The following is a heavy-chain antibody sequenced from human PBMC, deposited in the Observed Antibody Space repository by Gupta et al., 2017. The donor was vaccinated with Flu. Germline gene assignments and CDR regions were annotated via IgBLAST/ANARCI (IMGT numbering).Heavy chain of an antibody. Sequence: EVQLVESGGGLVQPGRSLRLSCTASGFTFGDYAMSWVRQAPGKGLEWVGFIRSKAYGGTTEYAASVKGRFTISRDDSKSIAYLQMNSLKTEDTAVYYCTRDRRLYQLPSGKDLYYFDYWGQGTLVTVSS. V-gene: IGHV3-49*04. J-gene: IGHJ4*02. CDR1: GFTFGDYA. CDR3: TRDRRLYQLPSGKDLYYFDY. D-gene: IGHD2-2*01. CDR2: IRSKAYGGTT.